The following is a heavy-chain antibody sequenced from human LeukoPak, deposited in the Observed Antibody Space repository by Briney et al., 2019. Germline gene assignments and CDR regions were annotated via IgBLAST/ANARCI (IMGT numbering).Heavy chain of an antibody. Sequence: PGGSLRLSCVASTYSFGSYAFAWVRQAPGKGLEWVSTISGRGDSVYYADFVKGRFTVSRDNSKNTVYLQMNSLRAEDTAVHYCAKVYGLSRGVIPQKYLDSWGQGTLVTVSS. D-gene: IGHD3-10*01. CDR3: AKVYGLSRGVIPQKYLDS. V-gene: IGHV3-23*01. J-gene: IGHJ5*01. CDR1: TYSFGSYA. CDR2: ISGRGDSV.